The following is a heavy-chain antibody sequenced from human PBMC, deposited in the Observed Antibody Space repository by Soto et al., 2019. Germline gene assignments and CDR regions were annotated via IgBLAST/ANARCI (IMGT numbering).Heavy chain of an antibody. CDR3: ARSSGSGSYYNVFGY. D-gene: IGHD3-10*01. CDR2: INSDGSST. J-gene: IGHJ4*02. Sequence: GGSLRLSCAASGFTFSSYAMSWVRQAPGKGLVWVSRINSDGSSTSYADSVKGRFTISRDNAKNTLYLQMNSLRAEDTAVYYCARSSGSGSYYNVFGYWGQGTLVTVSS. V-gene: IGHV3-74*01. CDR1: GFTFSSYA.